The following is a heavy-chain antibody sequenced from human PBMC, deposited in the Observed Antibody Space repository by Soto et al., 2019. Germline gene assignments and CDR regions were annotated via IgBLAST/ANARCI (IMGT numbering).Heavy chain of an antibody. J-gene: IGHJ4*01. CDR3: ARAQDYYHSSNTYFDD. D-gene: IGHD3-22*01. Sequence: SVQVSCKASGGTFSSYAISWVRQVPGQGLEWMGGIIPIFGTANYAQKFQGRVTITADESTSTAYMELSSLRSEDTAVYYCARAQDYYHSSNTYFDDWCHAIVVTV. CDR2: IIPIFGTA. V-gene: IGHV1-69*13. CDR1: GGTFSSYA.